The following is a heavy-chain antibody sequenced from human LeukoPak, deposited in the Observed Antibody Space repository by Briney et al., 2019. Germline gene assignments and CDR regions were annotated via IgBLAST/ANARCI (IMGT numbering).Heavy chain of an antibody. Sequence: NPSQTLSPTCNVSGGSINTANYYWTWIRQPPGRGLEWIGYISYSGTPYYNPSLNSRVTISLDTSKNQFSLRLNSVTAADTAMYYCARDRYGDFEDYWGQGTLVTVSS. CDR3: ARDRYGDFEDY. J-gene: IGHJ4*02. CDR2: ISYSGTP. D-gene: IGHD4-17*01. CDR1: GGSINTANYY. V-gene: IGHV4-30-4*08.